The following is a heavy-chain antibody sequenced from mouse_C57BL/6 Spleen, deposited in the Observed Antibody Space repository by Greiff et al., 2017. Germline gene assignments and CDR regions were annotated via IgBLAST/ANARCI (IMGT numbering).Heavy chain of an antibody. D-gene: IGHD1-1*01. Sequence: VQLVESGAELVKPGASVKVSCKASGYTFTSYWMPWVKQRPGQGLEWIGRIHPSDSDTNYNQKFKGKATLTVDKSSSTAYMQLSSLTSEDSAVYCGAIPAGVLGYYFDDWGQGTTLTVSS. V-gene: IGHV1-74*01. CDR1: GYTFTSYW. CDR3: AIPAGVLGYYFDD. CDR2: IHPSDSDT. J-gene: IGHJ2*01.